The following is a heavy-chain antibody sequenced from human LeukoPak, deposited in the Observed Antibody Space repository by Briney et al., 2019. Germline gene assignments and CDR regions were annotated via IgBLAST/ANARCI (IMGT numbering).Heavy chain of an antibody. D-gene: IGHD6-19*01. Sequence: GGSLRLSCAASGFTFSSYSMNWVRLAPGKGLEWVSSISSSSSYIYYADSVKGRFTISRDNAKNSLYLQMNSLRAEDTAVYYCARGTSSGIDYWGQGTLVTVSS. J-gene: IGHJ4*02. CDR2: ISSSSSYI. CDR1: GFTFSSYS. CDR3: ARGTSSGIDY. V-gene: IGHV3-21*01.